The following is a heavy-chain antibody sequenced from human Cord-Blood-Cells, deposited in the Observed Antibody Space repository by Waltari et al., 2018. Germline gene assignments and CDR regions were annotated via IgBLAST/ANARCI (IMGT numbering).Heavy chain of an antibody. CDR1: GYTFTSYD. Sequence: QVQLVQSGAEVKKPGASVKVSCKASGYTFTSYDINWVRPATGQGCEWMGWMNTNSGNTGYAQKFQGRVTITRNTSISTAYMELSSLRSEDTAVYYCARTGDYYYYYYMDVWGKGTTVTVSS. V-gene: IGHV1-8*03. D-gene: IGHD7-27*01. CDR2: MNTNSGNT. CDR3: ARTGDYYYYYYMDV. J-gene: IGHJ6*03.